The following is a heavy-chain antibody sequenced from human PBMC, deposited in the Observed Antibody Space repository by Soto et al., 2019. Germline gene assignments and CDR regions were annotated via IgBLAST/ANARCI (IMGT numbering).Heavy chain of an antibody. Sequence: GSGPTLVNPTQTLTLTCSFSGFSLSTSGGGVGWIRQSPGKAPEWLALIYWSGDEHYRPSLKSRLSIIKDTSRNHVVLIMTDVGPGDTATYYCARGIATLPVFAFDIWGQGTMVTVSS. V-gene: IGHV2-5*01. J-gene: IGHJ3*02. CDR1: GFSLSTSGGG. CDR2: IYWSGDE. CDR3: ARGIATLPVFAFDI. D-gene: IGHD6-6*01.